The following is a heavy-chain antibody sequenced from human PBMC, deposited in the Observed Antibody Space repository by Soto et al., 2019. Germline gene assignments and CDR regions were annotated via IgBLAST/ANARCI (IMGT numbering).Heavy chain of an antibody. V-gene: IGHV1-3*01. CDR3: ARGPNPYYFDY. Sequence: QVQLVQSGAEVKKPGASVKVSCKASGYTFTSYDMHWVRQAPGQRLEWMGWINAGNGNTKYSQKFQGRVTITRDTSASTAYMELSSLRAEDTAVYYCARGPNPYYFDYWGQGTLVTVSS. J-gene: IGHJ4*02. CDR2: INAGNGNT. CDR1: GYTFTSYD.